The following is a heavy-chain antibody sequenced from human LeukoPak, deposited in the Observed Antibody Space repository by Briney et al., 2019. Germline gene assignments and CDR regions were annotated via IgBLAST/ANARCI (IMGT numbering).Heavy chain of an antibody. CDR1: NYSISSGCY. J-gene: IGHJ1*01. Sequence: SETLSLTCRVSNYSISSGCYWGGLRAPGDRGLEWIGSMYDSGNTSYNSSLKGRVTISLDTSKNQFSLKLNTETAADTAVYYCASRQVGYMWFSPVEYWGQGILATVS. CDR3: ASRQVGYMWFSPVEY. V-gene: IGHV4-38-2*01. CDR2: MYDSGNT. D-gene: IGHD2-2*02.